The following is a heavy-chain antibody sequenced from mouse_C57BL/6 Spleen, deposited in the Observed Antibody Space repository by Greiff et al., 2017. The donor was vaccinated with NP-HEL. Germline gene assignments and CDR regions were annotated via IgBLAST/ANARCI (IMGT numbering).Heavy chain of an antibody. CDR2: ISSGSSTI. CDR3: AKGGYDASLDY. CDR1: GFTFSDYG. J-gene: IGHJ2*01. Sequence: EVQLVESGGGLVKPGGSLKLSCAASGFTFSDYGMHWVRQAPEKGLEWVAYISSGSSTIYYADTVKGRITISRDNAKNTLFLQMTSLRAEDTTMYCGAKGGYDASLDYWGQGTTLTVSS. V-gene: IGHV5-17*01. D-gene: IGHD2-2*01.